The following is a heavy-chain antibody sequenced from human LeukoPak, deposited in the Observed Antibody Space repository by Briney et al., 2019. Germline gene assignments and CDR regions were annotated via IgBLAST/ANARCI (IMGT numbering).Heavy chain of an antibody. CDR3: ARDREYRSSSYPLDY. Sequence: ASVKVSCKASGYTLTGYYMHWGRQAPGQGLEWMGGVNPNSGGTNFAQKFQGRFTMTRDTSISTAYLELSRLRSDATAVSFCARDREYRSSSYPLDYWGQGTLVTVSS. V-gene: IGHV1-2*02. D-gene: IGHD6-6*01. CDR2: VNPNSGGT. J-gene: IGHJ4*02. CDR1: GYTLTGYY.